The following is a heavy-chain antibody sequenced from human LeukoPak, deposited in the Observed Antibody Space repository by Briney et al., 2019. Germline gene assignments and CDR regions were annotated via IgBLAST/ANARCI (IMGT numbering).Heavy chain of an antibody. V-gene: IGHV1-8*03. Sequence: ASVKVSCKASGYTFTSYDNNWVRQPTGQGLELMGCMNPNSGNTGYAQKFQGRVTITRNTAISTAYMELSSLRSKDTAVYYCARNLGYCSSTSCYSLDPWGQGTLVTVSS. CDR2: MNPNSGNT. J-gene: IGHJ5*02. CDR1: GYTFTSYD. CDR3: ARNLGYCSSTSCYSLDP. D-gene: IGHD2-2*01.